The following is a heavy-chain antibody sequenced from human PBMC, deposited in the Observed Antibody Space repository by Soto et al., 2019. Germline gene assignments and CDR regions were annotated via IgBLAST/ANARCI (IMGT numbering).Heavy chain of an antibody. V-gene: IGHV3-30-3*01. J-gene: IGHJ4*02. CDR3: ARTPETGGFYHYFDY. Sequence: GGSLRLSCAASGFTFNYYAMHWVRQAPGQGLEWVALISYSGSNKYYADSVKGRFTISRDNSENTLYLQMNSLGVEDTAVYYCARTPETGGFYHYFDYWGQGTLVTVSS. CDR1: GFTFNYYA. CDR2: ISYSGSNK. D-gene: IGHD2-8*02.